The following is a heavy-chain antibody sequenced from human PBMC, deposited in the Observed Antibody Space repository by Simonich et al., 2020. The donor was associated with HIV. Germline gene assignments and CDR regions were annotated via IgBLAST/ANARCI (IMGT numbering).Heavy chain of an antibody. CDR2: TSADKVNT. CDR1: GYTFTSYG. CDR3: ARGVTPYDAFDI. Sequence: QVQLVQSGAEVKKPGASVKVSCKASGYTFTSYGITWVRQAPGQGLEWMGWTSADKVNTNYAQKLQGRVTMTTDTSTSTAYMELRSLRSDDTAVYYCARGVTPYDAFDIWGQGTMVTVSS. J-gene: IGHJ3*02. D-gene: IGHD2-15*01. V-gene: IGHV1-18*01.